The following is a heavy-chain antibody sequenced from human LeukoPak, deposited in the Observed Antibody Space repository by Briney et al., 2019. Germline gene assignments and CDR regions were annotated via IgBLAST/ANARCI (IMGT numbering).Heavy chain of an antibody. V-gene: IGHV3-74*01. CDR2: ISGDGSIT. J-gene: IGHJ4*02. CDR3: GRLVEAGPAY. CDR1: GFTFSYYW. Sequence: GGSLRLSCAASGFTFSYYWMHWVRQAPGKGLVWVSRISGDGSITDYADSVKGRFTISRDNAKNTLYLQMNCLRAEDSAMYYCGRLVEAGPAYWGQGTLVTVSS. D-gene: IGHD6-13*01.